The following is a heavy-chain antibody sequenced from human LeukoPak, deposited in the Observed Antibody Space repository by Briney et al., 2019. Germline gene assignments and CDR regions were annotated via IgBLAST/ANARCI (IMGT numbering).Heavy chain of an antibody. V-gene: IGHV1-2*02. Sequence: ASVKVSCKASGYTFTGYYMHWVRQAPGQGLEWMGWINPNSGGTNYAQKFQGRVTMTRDTSISTAYMELSRLRSDDTAVYYCARALVGATDWFDPWGRGTLVTVSS. CDR2: INPNSGGT. CDR3: ARALVGATDWFDP. D-gene: IGHD1-26*01. CDR1: GYTFTGYY. J-gene: IGHJ5*02.